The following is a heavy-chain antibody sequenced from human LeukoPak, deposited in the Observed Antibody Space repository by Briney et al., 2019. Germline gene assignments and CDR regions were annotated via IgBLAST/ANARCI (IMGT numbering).Heavy chain of an antibody. CDR3: ARGFYGSGSYYRGIFDY. CDR2: IYYSGST. V-gene: IGHV4-30-4*08. Sequence: SETLSLTCTVSGGSISSGDYYWSWIRQPPGKGLEWIGYIYYSGSTYYNPSLKSRVTISVDTSKNQFSLKLSSVTAADTAVYYCARGFYGSGSYYRGIFDYWGQGTLVTVSS. CDR1: GGSISSGDYY. D-gene: IGHD3-10*01. J-gene: IGHJ4*02.